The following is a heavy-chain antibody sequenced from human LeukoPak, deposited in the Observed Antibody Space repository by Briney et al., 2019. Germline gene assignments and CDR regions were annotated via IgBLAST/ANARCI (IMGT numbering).Heavy chain of an antibody. Sequence: AGGSLRLSCAASRFTFSSYAMHWVRQAPGKGQEWVAVISYDGSNKYYADSVKGKGRFTISRDNSKNTLYLQMNSLRAEDTAVYYCARVWRELPPHHWYFDLWGRGTLVTVSS. CDR2: ISYDGSNK. J-gene: IGHJ2*01. D-gene: IGHD1-26*01. V-gene: IGHV3-30-3*01. CDR3: ARVWRELPPHHWYFDL. CDR1: RFTFSSYA.